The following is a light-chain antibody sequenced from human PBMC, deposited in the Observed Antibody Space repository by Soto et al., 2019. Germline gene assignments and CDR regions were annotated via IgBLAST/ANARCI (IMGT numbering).Light chain of an antibody. CDR3: QPFTNWPRT. CDR1: QSVSSN. V-gene: IGKV3-15*01. CDR2: GAS. J-gene: IGKJ1*01. Sequence: EVVMTQSPDTLSVSPGETATLSCRASQSVSSNLAWYQQKLGQAPRLLIYGASTRATGISARFSGSGSGTEFTLTITRLQSVDYAIYYCQPFTNWPRTFGQGTKVDIK.